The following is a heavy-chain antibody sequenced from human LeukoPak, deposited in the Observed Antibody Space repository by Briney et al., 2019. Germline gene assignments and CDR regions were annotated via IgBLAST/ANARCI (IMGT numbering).Heavy chain of an antibody. J-gene: IGHJ4*02. Sequence: ASVKVSCKASGYTFTSYDINWVRQATGQGLEWMGWMNPNSGNTGYAQKFQGRATMTRNTSISTAYMELSSLRSEDTAVYYCARARTDCGGDCYPFASWGQGTLVTVSS. CDR2: MNPNSGNT. D-gene: IGHD2-21*02. V-gene: IGHV1-8*01. CDR3: ARARTDCGGDCYPFAS. CDR1: GYTFTSYD.